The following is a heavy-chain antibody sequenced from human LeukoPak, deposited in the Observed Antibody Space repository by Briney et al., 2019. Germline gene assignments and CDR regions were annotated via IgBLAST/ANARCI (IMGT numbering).Heavy chain of an antibody. CDR3: AAVATARRSYYYYGIDV. CDR1: GFTFTSSA. D-gene: IGHD1-1*01. V-gene: IGHV1-58*02. Sequence: ASVKVSCTASGFTFTSSAMQWVRQARGQGLEWIGWIIVGSGNTNYAQKFQERVTITRDKSTSTVYMELSSLRSEDTAGYYCAAVATARRSYYYYGIDVWGQGTTVTVSS. CDR2: IIVGSGNT. J-gene: IGHJ6*02.